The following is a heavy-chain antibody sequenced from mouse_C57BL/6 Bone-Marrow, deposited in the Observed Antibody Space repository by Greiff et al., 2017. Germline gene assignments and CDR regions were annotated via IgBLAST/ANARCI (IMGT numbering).Heavy chain of an antibody. D-gene: IGHD1-1*01. CDR2: IDPSDSYT. V-gene: IGHV1-50*01. J-gene: IGHJ1*03. Sequence: VQLQQPGAELVKPGASVKLSCKASGYTFTSYWMQWVKQRPGQGLEWIGEIDPSDSYTNYNQKFKGKATLTVDTSASTAYMQLSSLTSEVSAGDYCARNYGRGFDVWGTGTTVTVSS. CDR1: GYTFTSYW. CDR3: ARNYGRGFDV.